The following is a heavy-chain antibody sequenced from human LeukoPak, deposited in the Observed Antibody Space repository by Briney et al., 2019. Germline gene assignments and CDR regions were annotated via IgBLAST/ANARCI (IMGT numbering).Heavy chain of an antibody. Sequence: SETLSLTCAVYGGSFSGYYWSWIRQPPGKGLEWIGEINHSGSTNYNLSLKSRVTISVDTSKNQFSLKLSSVTAADTAVYYCARVDTAMVRNFDYWGQGTLVTVSS. D-gene: IGHD5-18*01. V-gene: IGHV4-34*01. J-gene: IGHJ4*02. CDR2: INHSGST. CDR1: GGSFSGYY. CDR3: ARVDTAMVRNFDY.